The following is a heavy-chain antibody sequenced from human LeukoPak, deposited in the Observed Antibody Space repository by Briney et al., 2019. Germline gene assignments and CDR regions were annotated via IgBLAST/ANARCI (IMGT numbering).Heavy chain of an antibody. CDR2: IYHSGST. Sequence: SGTLSLTCAVSGGFISSSNWWSWVRQPPGKGLEWIGEIYHSGSTNYNPSLKSRVTISVDKSKNQFSLKLSSVTAADTAVYYCARLGYSGYALYFDYWGQGTLVTVSS. D-gene: IGHD5-12*01. CDR3: ARLGYSGYALYFDY. J-gene: IGHJ4*02. V-gene: IGHV4-4*02. CDR1: GGFISSSNW.